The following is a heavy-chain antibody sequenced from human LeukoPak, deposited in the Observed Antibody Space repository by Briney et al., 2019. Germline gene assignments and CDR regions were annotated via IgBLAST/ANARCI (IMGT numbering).Heavy chain of an antibody. CDR2: ISDSSGTR. Sequence: GGSLRLSCAASGFTFSSYVMSWVRQAPGKGLEWVSSISDSSGTRLYADSVKGRFTISRDNSKNTVYLQMNSLRAEDTALYYCAKRRAVAALDFWGQGTLVTVSS. J-gene: IGHJ4*02. V-gene: IGHV3-23*01. CDR3: AKRRAVAALDF. D-gene: IGHD6-19*01. CDR1: GFTFSSYV.